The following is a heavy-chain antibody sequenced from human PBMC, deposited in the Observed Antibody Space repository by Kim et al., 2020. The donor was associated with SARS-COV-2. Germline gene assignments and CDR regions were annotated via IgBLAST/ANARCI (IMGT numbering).Heavy chain of an antibody. J-gene: IGHJ3*01. CDR1: GGSISSGGYY. CDR2: IYYSGST. D-gene: IGHD3-10*01. V-gene: IGHV4-31*03. CDR3: ARAPANKVWFGELLPRFLGACAL. Sequence: SETLSLTCTVSGGSISSGGYYWSWIRQHPGKGLEWIGYIYYSGSTYYNPSLKSRVTISVDTSKNQFSLKLSSVTAADTAVYYCARAPANKVWFGELLPRFLGACALWGQGTMVTVSS.